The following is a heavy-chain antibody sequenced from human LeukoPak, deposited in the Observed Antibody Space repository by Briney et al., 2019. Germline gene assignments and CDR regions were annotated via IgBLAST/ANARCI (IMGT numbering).Heavy chain of an antibody. CDR2: INHSGST. CDR3: ARGRRVRGVIIRGYYYGMDV. J-gene: IGHJ6*02. D-gene: IGHD3-10*01. CDR1: GGSFSGYY. V-gene: IGHV4-34*01. Sequence: SETLSLTCAVYGGSFSGYYWSWIRQPPGKGLEWIGGINHSGSTNYNPSLKSRVTISVDTSKNQFSLKLSSVTAADTAVYYCARGRRVRGVIIRGYYYGMDVWGQGTTVTVSS.